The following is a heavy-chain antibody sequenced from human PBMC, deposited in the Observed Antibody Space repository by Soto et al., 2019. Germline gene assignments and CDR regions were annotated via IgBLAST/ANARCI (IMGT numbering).Heavy chain of an antibody. CDR2: IIPISGTS. CDR3: ARESPLYGGSTGHFDY. J-gene: IGHJ4*02. V-gene: IGHV1-69*06. Sequence: QVQLVQSGAEVRKPGSSVKVSCKAFGGTFSRYAFSWVRQAPGQGLEWMGRIIPISGTSNYAQKFHGRVTITAEKSTTTAYMEVSGLSSDDTAVYYCARESPLYGGSTGHFDYWGQGTLVTVSS. CDR1: GGTFSRYA. D-gene: IGHD3-10*01.